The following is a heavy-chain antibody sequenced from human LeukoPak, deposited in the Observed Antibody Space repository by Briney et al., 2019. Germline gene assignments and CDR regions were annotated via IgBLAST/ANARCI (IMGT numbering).Heavy chain of an antibody. CDR2: IGGSGGPT. Sequence: PGGSLRLSCAASGVTFSRYWMRWVRQAPGKGLEWVSAIGGSGGPTYYADSVKGRFTISRDNSKNTLYLQMNSLRAEDTAVYYCAKGYRYDDYWGQGTLVTVSS. J-gene: IGHJ4*02. CDR1: GVTFSRYW. D-gene: IGHD1-26*01. V-gene: IGHV3-23*01. CDR3: AKGYRYDDY.